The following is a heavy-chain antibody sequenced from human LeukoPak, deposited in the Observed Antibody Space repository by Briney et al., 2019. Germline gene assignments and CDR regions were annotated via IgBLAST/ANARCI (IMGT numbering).Heavy chain of an antibody. CDR1: GGTFSSYA. Sequence: GASVKVSCKASGGTFSSYAISWVRQAPGQGLEWMEGIIPIFGTANYAQKFQGRVTITADESTSTAYMELSSQRSEDTAVYYCATCARNFYCYRFDYWGQGTLVTVSS. CDR3: ATCARNFYCYRFDY. CDR2: IIPIFGTA. V-gene: IGHV1-69*13. J-gene: IGHJ4*02. D-gene: IGHD2-2*02.